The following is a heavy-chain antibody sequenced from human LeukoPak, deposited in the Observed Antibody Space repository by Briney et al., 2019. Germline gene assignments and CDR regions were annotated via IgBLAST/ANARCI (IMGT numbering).Heavy chain of an antibody. CDR3: ARGSPPEIVVVPAATSSRYNWFDP. D-gene: IGHD2-2*01. J-gene: IGHJ5*02. CDR1: GGSFGGYY. CDR2: INHSGST. V-gene: IGHV4-34*01. Sequence: PSETLSLTCAVYGGSFGGYYWSWIRQPPGKGLEWIGEINHSGSTNYNPSLKSRVTISVDTSKNQFSLKLSSVTAADTAVYYCARGSPPEIVVVPAATSSRYNWFDPWGQGTLVTVSS.